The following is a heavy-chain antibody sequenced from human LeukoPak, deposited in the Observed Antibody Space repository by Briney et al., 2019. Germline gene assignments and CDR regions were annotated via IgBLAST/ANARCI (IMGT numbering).Heavy chain of an antibody. V-gene: IGHV3-21*01. CDR1: GFTFSSYS. Sequence: GGSLRLSCAASGFTFSSYSMNWVRQAPGKGLEWVSSISSTSSYIYYADSVKGRFTISTDNAKNSLYLQMSSLRAEDTAVYYCARGSGGQQLIRGYYYMDVWGKGTTVTVSS. CDR3: ARGSGGQQLIRGYYYMDV. CDR2: ISSTSSYI. J-gene: IGHJ6*03. D-gene: IGHD6-6*01.